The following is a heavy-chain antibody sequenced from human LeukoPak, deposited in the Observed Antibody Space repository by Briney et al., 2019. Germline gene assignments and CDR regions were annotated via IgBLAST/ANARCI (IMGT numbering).Heavy chain of an antibody. V-gene: IGHV3-48*04. Sequence: PGGSLRLSCAASGFTFSSYSMNWVRQAPGKGLEWVSYISSSSSTIYYADSVKGRFTVSRDNAKNLLYLQMNSLRAEDTAVYYCARLGIITAAGSNDYWGQGTLVIVSS. CDR2: ISSSSSTI. CDR3: ARLGIITAAGSNDY. D-gene: IGHD6-13*01. J-gene: IGHJ4*02. CDR1: GFTFSSYS.